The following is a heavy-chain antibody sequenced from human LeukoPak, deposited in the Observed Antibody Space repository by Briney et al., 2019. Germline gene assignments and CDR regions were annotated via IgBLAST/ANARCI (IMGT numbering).Heavy chain of an antibody. D-gene: IGHD5-18*01. J-gene: IGHJ4*02. CDR2: ISYDGSNI. CDR3: AKEYGYTYGEFDY. Sequence: PGGSLRLSCAASGFTFSNSGMHWVRQAPGKGLKWVAVISYDGSNIYYADSVKGRFTISRDNSKNTLYLQMNSLRAEDTAVYYCAKEYGYTYGEFDYWGQGTLVTVSS. CDR1: GFTFSNSG. V-gene: IGHV3-30*18.